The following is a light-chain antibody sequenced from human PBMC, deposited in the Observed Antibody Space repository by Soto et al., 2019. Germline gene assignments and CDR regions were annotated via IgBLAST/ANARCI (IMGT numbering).Light chain of an antibody. V-gene: IGKV1-6*01. CDR3: LQDNNSLT. Sequence: AIQMTQSPSSLSASVGDRVTITCRASQGIRNDLAWYQQQPGKAPKLLIYAASTLQGGVPSRFSGRGSGTDFTITISSLQPEYFATYHCLQDNNSLTFGPGTKVDIK. J-gene: IGKJ3*01. CDR2: AAS. CDR1: QGIRND.